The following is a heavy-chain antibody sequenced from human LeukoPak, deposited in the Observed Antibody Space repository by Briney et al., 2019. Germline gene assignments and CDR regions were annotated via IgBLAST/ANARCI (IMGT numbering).Heavy chain of an antibody. Sequence: GASVKASCKASGYTFTSYDINWVRQATGEGLEWMGWMNPNSGNTGYAQKFQGRVTMTRNTSISTAYMELSSLRSEDTAVYFCARDPGSSGGDVGPDYWGQGTLVTVSS. CDR3: ARDPGSSGGDVGPDY. CDR2: MNPNSGNT. D-gene: IGHD2-15*01. J-gene: IGHJ4*02. V-gene: IGHV1-8*01. CDR1: GYTFTSYD.